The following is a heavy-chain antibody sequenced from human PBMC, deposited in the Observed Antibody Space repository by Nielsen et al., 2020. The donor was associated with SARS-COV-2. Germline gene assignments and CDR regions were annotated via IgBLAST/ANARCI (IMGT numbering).Heavy chain of an antibody. CDR2: ISYDGSNK. CDR3: AKEGGFYFDY. Sequence: GASLKISCAASGFTFSSYGMHWVRQAPGKGLEWVAVISYDGSNKYYADSVKGRFTISRDNSKNTLYLQMNSLRAEDTAVYYCAKEGGFYFDYWGQGTLVTVSS. D-gene: IGHD3-16*01. V-gene: IGHV3-30*18. J-gene: IGHJ4*02. CDR1: GFTFSSYG.